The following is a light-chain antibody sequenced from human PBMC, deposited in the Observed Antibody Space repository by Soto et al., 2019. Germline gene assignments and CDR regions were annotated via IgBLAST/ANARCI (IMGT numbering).Light chain of an antibody. Sequence: DIQMTQSPSTLSASVGDRVTITCRASQSISSWLAWYKQKPGKAPKLLIYDASSLESGVPSRLSGSGSGTEFTLTISSMKPDDFATYYSQQYNSYWTFGHGTKVDIK. CDR2: DAS. V-gene: IGKV1-5*01. J-gene: IGKJ1*01. CDR1: QSISSW. CDR3: QQYNSYWT.